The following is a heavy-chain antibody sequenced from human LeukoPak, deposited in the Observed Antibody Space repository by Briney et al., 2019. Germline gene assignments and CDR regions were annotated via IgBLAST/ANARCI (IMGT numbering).Heavy chain of an antibody. D-gene: IGHD2-21*02. CDR3: ARTYCAEDCSIRYFDY. J-gene: IGHJ4*02. Sequence: ASVKISCKASGYILSSYNMHWVRQAPGQGLEWLGIINPSGGDTKYAQKFQGRVTLTRDKSTSTVYMELSSLTSDDTAVYYCARTYCAEDCSIRYFDYWGQGTLVTVSS. CDR2: INPSGGDT. CDR1: GYILSSYN. V-gene: IGHV1-46*01.